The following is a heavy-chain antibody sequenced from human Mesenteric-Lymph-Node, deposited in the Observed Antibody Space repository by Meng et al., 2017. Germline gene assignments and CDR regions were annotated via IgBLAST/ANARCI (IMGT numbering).Heavy chain of an antibody. CDR2: KCYRSKWYY. CDR1: GDSVSSNSAA. J-gene: IGHJ4*02. CDR3: ASWYFNY. V-gene: IGHV6-1*01. Sequence: QVQLQQSGPGLVEPSQTLSLTCAISGDSVSSNSAAWHWIRQSPSRGLEWLGMKCYRSKWYYDYAVSVKSRITINPDTSRNQFSLQLNSVTPEDTAVYYCASWYFNYWGQGTLVTVSS.